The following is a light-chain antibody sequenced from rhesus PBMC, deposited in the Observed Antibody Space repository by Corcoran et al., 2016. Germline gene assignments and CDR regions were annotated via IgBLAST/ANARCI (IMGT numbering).Light chain of an antibody. J-gene: IGKJ2*01. Sequence: DIQMTQSPSSLSASVGDTVTITCRASQGISSYLNWFQQKSGKAPKLLIYAASSLESGVPSRLSGSGSGTEFTLTISSLQADDFAVYYCLQHNSYPYSFGQGTKVEIK. CDR1: QGISSY. CDR2: AAS. V-gene: IGKV1-28*01. CDR3: LQHNSYPYS.